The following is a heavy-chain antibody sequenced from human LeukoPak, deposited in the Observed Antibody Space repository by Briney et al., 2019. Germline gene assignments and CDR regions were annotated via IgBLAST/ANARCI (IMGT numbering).Heavy chain of an antibody. CDR2: ISSSGSTI. CDR3: ARAPLRYFDRPYYFDC. D-gene: IGHD3-9*01. V-gene: IGHV3-48*03. CDR1: GFTFSSYE. J-gene: IGHJ4*02. Sequence: PGGSLRLSCAASGFTFSSYEMNWVRQAPGKGLEWVSYISSSGSTIYYADSVKGRFTISRDNAKNSLYLQMNSLRAEDTAVYYCARAPLRYFDRPYYFDCWGQGTLVTVSS.